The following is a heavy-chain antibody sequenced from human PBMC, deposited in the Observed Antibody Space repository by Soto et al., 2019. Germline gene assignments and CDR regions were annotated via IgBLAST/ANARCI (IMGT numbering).Heavy chain of an antibody. CDR2: ISSGSKTI. CDR1: GFTFSGYS. D-gene: IGHD3-9*01. V-gene: IGHV3-48*02. J-gene: IGHJ4*02. Sequence: LRLSCAASGFTFSGYSVNWVRQAPGKGLEWVSYISSGSKTIYYAESVKGRFTVSRDNARNSQYLQMNSLRDEDTAVYYCVREDILGVRSFDYWGQGTLVTVSS. CDR3: VREDILGVRSFDY.